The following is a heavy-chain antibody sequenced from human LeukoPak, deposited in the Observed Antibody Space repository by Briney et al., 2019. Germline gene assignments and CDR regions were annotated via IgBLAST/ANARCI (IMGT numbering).Heavy chain of an antibody. D-gene: IGHD3-10*01. V-gene: IGHV1-46*01. CDR1: GYTFTGYC. Sequence: GASVKVSCKASGYTFTGYCMHWVRQAPGQGLEWMGIINPSGGSTSYAQKFQGRVTMTRDMSTSTVYMELSSLRSEDTAVYYCAANYGSGSYADWGQGTLVTVSS. CDR2: INPSGGST. J-gene: IGHJ4*02. CDR3: AANYGSGSYAD.